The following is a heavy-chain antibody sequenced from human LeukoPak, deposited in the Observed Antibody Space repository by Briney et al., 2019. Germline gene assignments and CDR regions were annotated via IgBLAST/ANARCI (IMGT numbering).Heavy chain of an antibody. CDR2: IYYSGST. CDR1: GGSISSYY. D-gene: IGHD1-1*01. CDR3: ARGGTTRYYNYGMDV. J-gene: IGHJ6*02. Sequence: SETLSLTCTVSGGSISSYYWSWIRQPPGKGLEWIGYIYYSGSTNYNPSLKSRVTISVDTSKNQFSLKLSSVTAADTAVYYCARGGTTRYYNYGMDVWGQGTTVTVSS. V-gene: IGHV4-59*08.